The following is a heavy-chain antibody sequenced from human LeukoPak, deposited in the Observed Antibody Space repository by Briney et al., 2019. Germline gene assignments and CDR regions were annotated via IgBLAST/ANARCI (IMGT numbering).Heavy chain of an antibody. J-gene: IGHJ4*02. CDR2: IYSSGST. Sequence: SETLSLTCTVSGGSISSYYWSWIRQPAGKGLEWIGRIYSSGSTNYNPSLKSRVTMSVDTSKNQFSLKLSSVTAADTAVYYCARGVVAAAGRTFDFWGQGTLVTVSS. CDR1: GGSISSYY. CDR3: ARGVVAAAGRTFDF. V-gene: IGHV4-4*07. D-gene: IGHD6-13*01.